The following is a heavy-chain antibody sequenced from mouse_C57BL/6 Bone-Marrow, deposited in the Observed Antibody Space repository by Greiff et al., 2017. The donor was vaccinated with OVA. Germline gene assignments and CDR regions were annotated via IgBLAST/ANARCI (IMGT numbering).Heavy chain of an antibody. CDR1: GYTFTSYW. CDR2: INPSNGGT. Sequence: QVQLQQPGPELVKPGASVKLSCKASGYTFTSYWMHWVKQRPGQGLAWIGYINPSNGGTYYNEKFKGKATLTVDKSSSTAYMQLRSLTSEDSAVYYCARDLVVAYYDAMDYWGQGTSVTVSA. J-gene: IGHJ4*01. D-gene: IGHD1-1*01. CDR3: ARDLVVAYYDAMDY. V-gene: IGHV1-53*01.